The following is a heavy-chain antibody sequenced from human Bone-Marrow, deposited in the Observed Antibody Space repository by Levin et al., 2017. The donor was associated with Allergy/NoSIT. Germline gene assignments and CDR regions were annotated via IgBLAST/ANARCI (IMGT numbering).Heavy chain of an antibody. CDR3: ARHPQYFVWTGSYPPADFDY. Sequence: SSETLSLTCTVSGDSLTSYYWSWIRQPPGKGLEWIGYAHDSGSTNYNPSLKNRVTMSVDTSKNQFSLRLNSVTAADTAVYYCARHPQYFVWTGSYPPADFDYWGKGTLVTVSS. V-gene: IGHV4-59*01. CDR1: GDSLTSYY. D-gene: IGHD3/OR15-3a*01. J-gene: IGHJ4*02. CDR2: AHDSGST.